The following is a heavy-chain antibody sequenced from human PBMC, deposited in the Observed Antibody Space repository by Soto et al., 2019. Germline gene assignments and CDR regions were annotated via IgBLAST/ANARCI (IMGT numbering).Heavy chain of an antibody. D-gene: IGHD3-22*01. Sequence: SVKVSCKTSGGSFNTNTFKWGRQAPELGLEWMGALIPIFGTANYAQKFQGRVTITADESTSTAYMELSSLRSEDTAVYYCARSTAYYYDSSGYYSADHYYGMDVWGQGTTVTVSS. CDR1: GGSFNTNT. V-gene: IGHV1-69*13. CDR2: LIPIFGTA. CDR3: ARSTAYYYDSSGYYSADHYYGMDV. J-gene: IGHJ6*02.